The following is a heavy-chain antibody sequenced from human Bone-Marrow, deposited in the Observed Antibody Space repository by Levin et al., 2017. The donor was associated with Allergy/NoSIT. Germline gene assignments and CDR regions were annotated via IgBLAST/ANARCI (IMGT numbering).Heavy chain of an antibody. V-gene: IGHV4-38-2*01. CDR2: IYHAGST. Sequence: TSQTLSLTCAVSGYSINSGYYWDWIRQAPGKGLEWIGTIYHAGSTYYNPSLKSRVTISIDTSKNQFSLRLTSVTAADTAVYYCSRVLQDDVIVYYAFDIWGQGTMVTVSS. CDR3: SRVLQDDVIVYYAFDI. J-gene: IGHJ3*02. CDR1: GYSINSGYY. D-gene: IGHD2-15*01.